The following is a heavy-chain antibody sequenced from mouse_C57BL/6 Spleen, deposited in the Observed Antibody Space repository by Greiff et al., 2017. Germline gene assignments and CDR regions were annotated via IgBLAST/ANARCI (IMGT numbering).Heavy chain of an antibody. CDR2: IYPGDGDT. J-gene: IGHJ3*01. CDR1: GYAFSSSW. CDR3: ARMGITTTWFAY. Sequence: VQLQQSGPELVKPGASVKISCKASGYAFSSSWMNWVKQRPGKGLEWIGRIYPGDGDTNYNGKFKGKATLTADKSSSTAYMQLSSLTSEDSAVYVCARMGITTTWFAYWGQGTLVTVSA. D-gene: IGHD2-4*01. V-gene: IGHV1-82*01.